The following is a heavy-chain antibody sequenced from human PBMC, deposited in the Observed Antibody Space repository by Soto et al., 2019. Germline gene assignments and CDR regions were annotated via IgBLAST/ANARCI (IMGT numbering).Heavy chain of an antibody. J-gene: IGHJ6*02. D-gene: IGHD5-12*01. CDR1: GGTFSSYA. Sequence: QVQLVQSGAEVKKPVSSVKVSCKASGGTFSSYAISWVRQAPGQGLEWMGGIIPIFGTANYAQKFQGRVTIXAXEXXSTAYMELSSLRSEDTAVYYCASSVAKYYYYGMDVWGQGTTVTVSS. V-gene: IGHV1-69*12. CDR3: ASSVAKYYYYGMDV. CDR2: IIPIFGTA.